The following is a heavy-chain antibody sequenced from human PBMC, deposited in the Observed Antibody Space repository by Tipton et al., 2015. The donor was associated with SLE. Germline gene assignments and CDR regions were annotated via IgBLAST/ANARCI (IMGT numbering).Heavy chain of an antibody. Sequence: QLVQSGPEVKKPGASVKVSCKASGYTFTSYGISWVRQAPGQGLEWMGWISAYNGNTNYAQKLQGRVTMTTDTSTSTAYMELRSPRSAATAVSYGARAPPPNWGSWYFDLWGRGSLVTVSS. V-gene: IGHV1-18*01. CDR3: ARAPPPNWGSWYFDL. D-gene: IGHD7-27*01. CDR2: ISAYNGNT. J-gene: IGHJ2*01. CDR1: GYTFTSYG.